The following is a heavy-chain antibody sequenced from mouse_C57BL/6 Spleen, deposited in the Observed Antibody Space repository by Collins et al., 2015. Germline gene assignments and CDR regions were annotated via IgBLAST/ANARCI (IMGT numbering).Heavy chain of an antibody. CDR2: IYPRDGST. CDR3: ANYYGSTYWYFDV. J-gene: IGHJ1*03. V-gene: IGHV1-85*01. Sequence: QVQLQQSGPELVKPGTSVKLSCKASGYTFTSYDINWVKQRPGQGLEWIGWIYPRDGSTKYNEKFEGKATLTVDTSSSTAYMELHSLTSEDSAVYFCANYYGSTYWYFDVWGTGTTVTVSS. D-gene: IGHD1-1*01. CDR1: GYTFTSYD.